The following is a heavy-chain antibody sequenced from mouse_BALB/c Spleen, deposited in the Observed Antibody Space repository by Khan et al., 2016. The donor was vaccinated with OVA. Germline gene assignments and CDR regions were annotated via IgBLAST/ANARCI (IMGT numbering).Heavy chain of an antibody. Sequence: QVQLQQSGAELARPGASVKMSCKASGYIFTSYMMHWVKQRPGQGLEWIGDINPSSDYNNYNQKFKGKATLTADKSSRTAYMQLSSLTSEDSAVYYCARGGYGSFGYWGQGTLVTVSA. CDR1: GYIFTSYM. J-gene: IGHJ3*01. CDR3: ARGGYGSFGY. V-gene: IGHV1-4*01. CDR2: INPSSDYN. D-gene: IGHD1-1*01.